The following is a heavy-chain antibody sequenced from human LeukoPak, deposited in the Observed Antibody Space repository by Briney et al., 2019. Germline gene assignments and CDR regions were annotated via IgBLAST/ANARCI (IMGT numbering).Heavy chain of an antibody. CDR3: ARGSIQLWLLDY. V-gene: IGHV1-2*02. J-gene: IGHJ4*02. D-gene: IGHD5-18*01. CDR2: INPNSGGT. Sequence: GASVKVSCKASGYSFTGYYMHWVRQAPGQRLEWMGWINPNSGGTNYAQKFQGRVTMTRDTSISTAYMELSRLRSDDTAVHYCARGSIQLWLLDYWGQGTLVTVSS. CDR1: GYSFTGYY.